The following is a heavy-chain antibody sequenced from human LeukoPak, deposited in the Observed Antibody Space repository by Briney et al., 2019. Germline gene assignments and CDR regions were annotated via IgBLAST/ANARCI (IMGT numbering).Heavy chain of an antibody. D-gene: IGHD6-13*01. CDR3: AKDSNPYSSSWITDY. Sequence: PGGSLRLSCAASGFTFSSYGMHWVRRAPGKGLEWVAFIRYDGSNKYYADSVKGRFTISRDNSKNTLYLQMNSLRAEDTAVYYCAKDSNPYSSSWITDYWGQGTLVTVSS. CDR1: GFTFSSYG. J-gene: IGHJ4*02. V-gene: IGHV3-30*02. CDR2: IRYDGSNK.